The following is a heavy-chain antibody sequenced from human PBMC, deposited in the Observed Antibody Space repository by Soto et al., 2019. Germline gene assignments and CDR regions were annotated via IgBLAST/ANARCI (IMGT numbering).Heavy chain of an antibody. CDR1: GFTFSSYS. CDR2: ISSSSGTI. CDR3: ARAGDYDEYYFDY. J-gene: IGHJ4*02. Sequence: GGSLRLSCAASGFTFSSYSMSWVRQAPGKGLDWVSYISSSSGTIYYADSVKGRFTISRDNAKTSLYLQMDSLRAEDTAVYYCARAGDYDEYYFDYWGQGTLVTVSS. V-gene: IGHV3-48*01. D-gene: IGHD4-17*01.